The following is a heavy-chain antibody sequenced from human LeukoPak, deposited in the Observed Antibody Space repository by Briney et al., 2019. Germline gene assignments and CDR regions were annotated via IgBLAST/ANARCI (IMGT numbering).Heavy chain of an antibody. CDR3: ARDRPSRGYCSGGTCPLFDY. V-gene: IGHV1-18*04. Sequence: ASVKVSCKASGYTFTRYGISWVRQAPGQGLEWMGWISAYNGNTNYAQKLQGRVTMTTDTSTSTAYMELRSLRSDDTAVYYCARDRPSRGYCSGGTCPLFDYWGQGTLVTVSS. J-gene: IGHJ4*02. CDR2: ISAYNGNT. D-gene: IGHD2-15*01. CDR1: GYTFTRYG.